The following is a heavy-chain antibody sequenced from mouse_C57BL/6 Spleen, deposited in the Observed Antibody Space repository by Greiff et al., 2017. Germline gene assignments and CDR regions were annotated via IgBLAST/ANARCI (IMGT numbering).Heavy chain of an antibody. V-gene: IGHV1-69*01. J-gene: IGHJ3*01. CDR3: ARLRDYFFAY. D-gene: IGHD1-1*02. CDR2: IDPSDSYT. Sequence: QVQLQQPGAELVMPGASVKLSCKASGYTFTSYWMHWVKQRPGQGLEWIGEIDPSDSYTNYNQKFKGKSTLTVDKSSSTAYMQLSSLTSEDSAVYYCARLRDYFFAYWGQGTLVTVSA. CDR1: GYTFTSYW.